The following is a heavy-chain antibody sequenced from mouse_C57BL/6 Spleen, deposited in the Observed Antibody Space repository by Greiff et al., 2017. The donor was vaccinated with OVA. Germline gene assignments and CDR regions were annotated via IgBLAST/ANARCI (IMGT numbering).Heavy chain of an antibody. CDR2: IDPSDSYT. V-gene: IGHV1-69*01. J-gene: IGHJ3*01. Sequence: QVQLQQPGAELVMPGASVKLSCKASGYTFTSYWMHWVKQRPGQGLEWIGEIDPSDSYTNYNQKFKGKSTLTVDKSSSTAYMQLSSLTSEDSAVYYCARTHYGPDKSAYWGQGTLVTVSA. CDR1: GYTFTSYW. D-gene: IGHD1-1*02. CDR3: ARTHYGPDKSAY.